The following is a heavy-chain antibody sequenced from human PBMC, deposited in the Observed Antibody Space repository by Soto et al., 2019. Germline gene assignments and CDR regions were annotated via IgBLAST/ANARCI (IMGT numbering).Heavy chain of an antibody. V-gene: IGHV3-21*01. D-gene: IGHD6-13*01. J-gene: IGHJ4*02. CDR1: GFTFSTYS. CDR3: AKDSWYFDL. Sequence: PGGSLRLSCAASGFTFSTYSMNWVRQAPGKGLEWVSSISSSSSYIYYIDSVKGRFTISRDNTKNTVSLQMNSLRVEDTGVYYCAKDSWYFDLWSQGSQVTVSS. CDR2: ISSSSSYI.